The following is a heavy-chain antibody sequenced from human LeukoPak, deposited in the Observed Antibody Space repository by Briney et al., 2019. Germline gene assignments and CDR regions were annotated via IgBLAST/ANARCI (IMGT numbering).Heavy chain of an antibody. J-gene: IGHJ4*02. CDR3: ARGGALRGLFDY. Sequence: ASVKVSCKASGYTFTGYYMHWVRQAPGQGLEWMGIINPSGGSTSCAQKFQGRVTMTRDTSTSTVYMELSSLRSEDTAVYYCARGGALRGLFDYWGQGTLVTVSS. V-gene: IGHV1-46*03. CDR1: GYTFTGYY. D-gene: IGHD4-17*01. CDR2: INPSGGST.